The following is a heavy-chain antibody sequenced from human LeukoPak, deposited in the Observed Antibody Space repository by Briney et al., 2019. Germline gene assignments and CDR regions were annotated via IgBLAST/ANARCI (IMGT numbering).Heavy chain of an antibody. CDR2: ISYDGSNK. V-gene: IGHV3-30*03. CDR3: ARGAPQFGPKRYYGMDV. J-gene: IGHJ6*02. Sequence: QSGGSLRLSCAASGFTFSSYGMHWVRQAPGKGLEWVAVISYDGSNKYYADSVKGRFTISRDNSKNTLYLQMNSLRAEDTAVYYCARGAPQFGPKRYYGMDVWGQGTTVTVSS. D-gene: IGHD3-16*01. CDR1: GFTFSSYG.